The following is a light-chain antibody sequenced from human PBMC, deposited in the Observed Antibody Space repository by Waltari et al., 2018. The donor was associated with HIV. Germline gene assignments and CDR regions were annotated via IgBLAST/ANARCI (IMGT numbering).Light chain of an antibody. J-gene: IGLJ1*01. CDR2: STA. V-gene: IGLV1-40*01. CDR1: NSNIGAGFD. Sequence: QSVLTQPPSVSGAPGQRVTISCTGSNSNIGAGFDVHWYQQLPGTAPKLLIYSTANPPSGVPARFSGSKSGTSASLAITGLQAEDEADYYCQSYDSSLSGYVFATGTRVTVL. CDR3: QSYDSSLSGYV.